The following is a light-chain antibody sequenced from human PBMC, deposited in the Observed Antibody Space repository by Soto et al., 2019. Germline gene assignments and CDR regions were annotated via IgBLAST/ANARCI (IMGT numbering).Light chain of an antibody. CDR2: GAS. Sequence: EIVFTQSPATPSLSPGERATLYCRASQSVSSNLAWYQQKPGQAPRLLIYGASTRATGIPARFSGSGSGTDFTLTISSLEPEDSAVYYCQQRGSWPATFGPGTKVDIK. CDR3: QQRGSWPAT. V-gene: IGKV3-11*01. CDR1: QSVSSN. J-gene: IGKJ3*01.